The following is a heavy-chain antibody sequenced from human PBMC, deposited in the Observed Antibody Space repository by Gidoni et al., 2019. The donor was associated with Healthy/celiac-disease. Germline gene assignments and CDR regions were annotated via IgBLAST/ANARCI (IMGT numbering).Heavy chain of an antibody. CDR2: IIPIFGTA. V-gene: IGHV1-69*01. D-gene: IGHD3-10*01. CDR3: ARGRYYGSGSYPPSWFDP. Sequence: QVQLVQSGAEVKKPGSSVKVSCKASGGTFSSYAISWVRQAPGQGLEWMGGIIPIFGTANYAQKFQGRVTITADESTSTAYMELSSLRSEDTAVYYCARGRYYGSGSYPPSWFDPWGQGTLVTVSS. J-gene: IGHJ5*02. CDR1: GGTFSSYA.